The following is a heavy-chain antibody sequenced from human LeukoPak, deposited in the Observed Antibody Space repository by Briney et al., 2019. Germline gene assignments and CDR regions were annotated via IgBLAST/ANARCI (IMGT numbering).Heavy chain of an antibody. Sequence: ASVKVSCKASGYTFTGYYMHWVRQAPGQGLEWMGWINPNSGGTNYAQKFQSRVTMTRDTSISTAYMELSRLRSDDTAVYYCARKFAGRWLQFVDYWGQGTLVTVSS. CDR3: ARKFAGRWLQFVDY. J-gene: IGHJ4*02. V-gene: IGHV1-2*02. CDR2: INPNSGGT. CDR1: GYTFTGYY. D-gene: IGHD5-24*01.